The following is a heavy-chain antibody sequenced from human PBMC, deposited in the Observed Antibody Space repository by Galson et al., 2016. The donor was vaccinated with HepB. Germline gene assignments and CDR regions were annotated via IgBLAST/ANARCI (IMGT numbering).Heavy chain of an antibody. Sequence: SLRLSCAASGFTFSSYLMHWVRQAPGKGLVRVSCINSDGTSTTYADAVTGRFTISRDNAKNTLSLQMNSLRAEDTAVYYCTRTFSDILTGNSDNYGMDVWGQGTTVTVSS. D-gene: IGHD3-9*01. J-gene: IGHJ6*02. V-gene: IGHV3-74*01. CDR3: TRTFSDILTGNSDNYGMDV. CDR1: GFTFSSYL. CDR2: INSDGTST.